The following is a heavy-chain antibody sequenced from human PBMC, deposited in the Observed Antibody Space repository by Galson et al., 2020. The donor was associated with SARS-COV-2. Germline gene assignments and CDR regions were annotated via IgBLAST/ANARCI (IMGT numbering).Heavy chain of an antibody. V-gene: IGHV1-2*06. CDR2: INPGSGVT. CDR3: AREGDYYFYMDV. CDR1: GYTFTGSY. Sequence: ASVKVSCKASGYTFTGSYIHWVRQAPGQGLEWMGRINPGSGVTNFAQTFQDRVTFTSDTSIKTAYMELHRLTSDDAAVYFCAREGDYYFYMDVWGKGTAITISS. J-gene: IGHJ6*03.